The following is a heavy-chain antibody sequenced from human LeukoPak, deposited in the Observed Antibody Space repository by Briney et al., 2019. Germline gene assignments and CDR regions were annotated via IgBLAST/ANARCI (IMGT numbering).Heavy chain of an antibody. CDR3: ARDVGELLTY. J-gene: IGHJ4*02. CDR1: GYTLTELS. Sequence: ASVTVSCKGSGYTLTELSMDWVRQAHGKGLEWMGGVHPEDREIIYPQKFQRRVTMTEDISTHTAYMELSSLRSEDTAVYYCARDVGELLTYWGQGTLVTVSS. D-gene: IGHD1-26*01. V-gene: IGHV1-24*01. CDR2: VHPEDREI.